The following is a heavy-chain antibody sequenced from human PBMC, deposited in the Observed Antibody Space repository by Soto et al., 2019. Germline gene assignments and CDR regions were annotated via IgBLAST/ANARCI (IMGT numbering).Heavy chain of an antibody. CDR1: GYTFTSYG. V-gene: IGHV1-18*01. Sequence: ASVKVSCKASGYTFTSYGISWVRQAPGQGLEWMGWISAYNGNTNYAQKLQGRVTMTTDTSTSTAYMELRSLRSDDTAVYYCARVHYYFWSGYPSGIDYWGQGTLVTVSS. D-gene: IGHD3-3*01. CDR3: ARVHYYFWSGYPSGIDY. CDR2: ISAYNGNT. J-gene: IGHJ4*02.